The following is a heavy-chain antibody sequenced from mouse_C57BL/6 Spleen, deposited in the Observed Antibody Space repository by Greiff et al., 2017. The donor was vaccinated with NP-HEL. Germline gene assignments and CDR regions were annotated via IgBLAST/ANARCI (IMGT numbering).Heavy chain of an antibody. Sequence: EVQLQQSGPELVKPGASVKISCKASGYTFTDYYMNWVRQSHGKSLEWIGDINPNNGGTSYNQKFKGKATLTVDKSSSTAYMELRSLTSEDSAVSSCARWANWDWYYFDYWGQGTTLTVSS. CDR1: GYTFTDYY. CDR3: ARWANWDWYYFDY. V-gene: IGHV1-26*01. J-gene: IGHJ2*01. D-gene: IGHD4-1*02. CDR2: INPNNGGT.